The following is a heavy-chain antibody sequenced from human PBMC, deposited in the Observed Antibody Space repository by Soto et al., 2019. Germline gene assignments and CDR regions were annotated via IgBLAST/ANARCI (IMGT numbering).Heavy chain of an antibody. CDR1: GYTFTSYD. CDR2: MNPNSGNT. V-gene: IGHV1-8*01. CDR3: ARGDRRRPRGRGYNWFDL. D-gene: IGHD2-15*01. J-gene: IGHJ5*02. Sequence: QVQLVQSGAEVKKPGASVKVSCKASGYTFTSYDINWVRQATGQGIEWMGWMNPNSGNTGYAQKFKGRVTRTRNTAISTAYMELSSLRAEDTAVYYCARGDRRRPRGRGYNWFDLWGQVTLVTVSS.